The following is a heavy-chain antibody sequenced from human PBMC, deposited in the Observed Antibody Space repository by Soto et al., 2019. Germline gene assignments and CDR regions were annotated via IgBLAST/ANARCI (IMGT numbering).Heavy chain of an antibody. CDR3: ARVPNKVHGYYYGMDV. CDR1: GGSISSYY. CDR2: IYYSGST. V-gene: IGHV4-59*01. J-gene: IGHJ6*02. Sequence: SETLSLTCTVSGGSISSYYWSWIRQPPGKGLEWIGYIYYSGSTNYNPSLKSRVTISVDTSKNQFSLKLSSVTAADTAVYYCARVPNKVHGYYYGMDVWGQGTTVTVSS.